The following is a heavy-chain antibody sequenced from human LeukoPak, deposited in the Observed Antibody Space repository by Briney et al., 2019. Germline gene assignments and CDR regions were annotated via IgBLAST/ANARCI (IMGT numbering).Heavy chain of an antibody. CDR3: AGGITIFGVPDFGTSYYYMDV. V-gene: IGHV1-69*05. Sequence: ASVKVSCKASGGTFSSYAISWVRQAPGQGLEWMGGIIPIFGTANYAQKFQGRVTITTDESTSTAYMELSSLRSEDTAVYYCAGGITIFGVPDFGTSYYYMDVWGKGTTVTVSS. CDR2: IIPIFGTA. J-gene: IGHJ6*03. D-gene: IGHD3-3*01. CDR1: GGTFSSYA.